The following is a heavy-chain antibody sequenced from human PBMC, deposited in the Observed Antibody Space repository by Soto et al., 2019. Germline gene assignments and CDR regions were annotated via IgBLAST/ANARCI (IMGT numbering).Heavy chain of an antibody. CDR3: ARADITIFGVVIYPGAFDI. J-gene: IGHJ3*02. Sequence: EVQLVESGGGLVQPGGSLRLSCAASGFTFSSYWMHWVRQAPGKGLVWVSRINSDGSSTSYADSVKGRFTISRENAKNTLYLQMNSLRAEATAVYYCARADITIFGVVIYPGAFDIWGQGTMVTVSS. D-gene: IGHD3-3*01. V-gene: IGHV3-74*01. CDR2: INSDGSST. CDR1: GFTFSSYW.